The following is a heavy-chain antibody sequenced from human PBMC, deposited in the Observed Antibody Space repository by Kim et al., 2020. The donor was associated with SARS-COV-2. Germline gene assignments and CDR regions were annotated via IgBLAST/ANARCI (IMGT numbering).Heavy chain of an antibody. Sequence: GGSLRLSCAASGFTFSNFGMHWVRQTPGKGLEWVAVIWYDGSNKYYAESVKGRFTISRDNLQNTVSLQMNNLRAEDTAVYYFAKGIYRVSLDAFDVWGPGTMVSVSS. D-gene: IGHD5-12*01. CDR3: AKGIYRVSLDAFDV. CDR1: GFTFSNFG. CDR2: IWYDGSNK. J-gene: IGHJ3*01. V-gene: IGHV3-33*06.